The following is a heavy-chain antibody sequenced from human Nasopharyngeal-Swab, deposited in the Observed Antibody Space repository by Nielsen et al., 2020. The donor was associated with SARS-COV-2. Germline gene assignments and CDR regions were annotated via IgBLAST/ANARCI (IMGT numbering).Heavy chain of an antibody. J-gene: IGHJ6*02. CDR2: INHSGST. CDR3: ASLVGGSRRSSFYFYYGMDV. D-gene: IGHD3-10*01. CDR1: GGSFSGYY. V-gene: IGHV4-34*01. Sequence: GSLRLSCAVYGGSFSGYYWSWIRQPPGKGLEWIGEINHSGSTNYNPSLKSRVTMSVDTSKNQFSLKLSSVTAADTAVYYCASLVGGSRRSSFYFYYGMDVWGQGTTVTVSS.